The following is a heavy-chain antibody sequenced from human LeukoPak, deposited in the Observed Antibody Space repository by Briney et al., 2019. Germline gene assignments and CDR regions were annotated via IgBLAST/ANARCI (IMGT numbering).Heavy chain of an antibody. CDR2: IYTGGGT. J-gene: IGHJ4*02. CDR1: GFIVSNSY. Sequence: WGSLRLSCAASGFIVSNSYMSWVRQAPGKGLECVSVIYTGGGTFYTDSVKGRFTISRDNSKNTLYLQMNSLRAEDTAVYYCARGSSSGPAYCGGDCYSFDYWGQGTLVTVSS. D-gene: IGHD2-21*02. V-gene: IGHV3-53*05. CDR3: ARGSSSGPAYCGGDCYSFDY.